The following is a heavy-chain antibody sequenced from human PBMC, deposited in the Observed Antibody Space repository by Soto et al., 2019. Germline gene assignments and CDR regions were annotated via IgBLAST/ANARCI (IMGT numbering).Heavy chain of an antibody. D-gene: IGHD1-26*01. J-gene: IGHJ6*02. Sequence: PSETLSLTCAVYGGSFSGYYWSWIRQPPGKGLELIGEINHSGSTNYNPSLKSRVTISVDTSKNQFSLKLSSVTAADTAVYYCARQRPTDGRWEFANYYGMDVWGQGTPVTV. V-gene: IGHV4-34*01. CDR1: GGSFSGYY. CDR3: ARQRPTDGRWEFANYYGMDV. CDR2: INHSGST.